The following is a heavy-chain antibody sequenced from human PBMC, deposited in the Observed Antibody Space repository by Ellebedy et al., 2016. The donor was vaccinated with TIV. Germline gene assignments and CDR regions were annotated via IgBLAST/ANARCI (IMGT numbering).Heavy chain of an antibody. D-gene: IGHD2-2*01. CDR3: ARAGYCSSTSCYYFDY. CDR2: INPSGGST. Sequence: AASVKVSCKASGYTFTSYHMHWVRQAPGQGLEWMGIINPSGGSTSYVQKFQGRVTMTRDMSTSTVYMELSSLRSEDTAVYYCARAGYCSSTSCYYFDYWGQGTLVTVSS. V-gene: IGHV1-46*01. CDR1: GYTFTSYH. J-gene: IGHJ4*02.